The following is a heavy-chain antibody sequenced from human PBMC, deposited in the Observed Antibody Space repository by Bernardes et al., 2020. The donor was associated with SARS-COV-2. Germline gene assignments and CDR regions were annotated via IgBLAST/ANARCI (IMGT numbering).Heavy chain of an antibody. CDR2: IDPKSGGT. CDR1: GYTFTGYY. V-gene: IGHV1-2*02. J-gene: IGHJ6*02. Sequence: ASVKVSCKASGYTFTGYYIHWLRQAPGQRLQWMGWIDPKSGGTNYEQKFQGRVTMTRDASTSTVYMELNWLRVDDTAMYYCASRHSSFAFYGLDVWGQGTTVIVSS. D-gene: IGHD6-19*01. CDR3: ASRHSSFAFYGLDV.